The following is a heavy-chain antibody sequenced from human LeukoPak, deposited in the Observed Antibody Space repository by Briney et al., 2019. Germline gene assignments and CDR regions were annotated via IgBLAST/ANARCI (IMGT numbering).Heavy chain of an antibody. J-gene: IGHJ4*02. Sequence: ASVKVSCKASGYTFTSYGISWVRQAPGQGLEWMGWISAYNGNTNYAQKLQGRVTMTTDTSTSTAYMELRSLRFDDTAVYYCARAEVADYYFDYWGQGTLVTVSS. CDR2: ISAYNGNT. V-gene: IGHV1-18*01. CDR1: GYTFTSYG. CDR3: ARAEVADYYFDY. D-gene: IGHD6-19*01.